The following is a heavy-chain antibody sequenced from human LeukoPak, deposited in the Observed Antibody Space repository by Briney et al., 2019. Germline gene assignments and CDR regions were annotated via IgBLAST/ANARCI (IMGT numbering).Heavy chain of an antibody. CDR2: IYPGDSDT. J-gene: IGHJ4*02. CDR1: GYSFTYYW. V-gene: IGHV5-51*01. D-gene: IGHD1-1*01. Sequence: GASLQISCKGSGYSFTYYWIGWVRQMPGKGLEWMGGIYPGDSDTRYRPSFQGEVTISVDKSISTAYLQWSSLKASDTAMYYCARQDGNSKYYFDYWGQGTLVTVSS. CDR3: ARQDGNSKYYFDY.